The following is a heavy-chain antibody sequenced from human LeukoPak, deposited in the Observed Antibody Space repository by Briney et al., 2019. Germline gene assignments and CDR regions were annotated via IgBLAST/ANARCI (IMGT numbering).Heavy chain of an antibody. CDR2: ISYDGSNK. CDR1: GFTFSSYA. V-gene: IGHV3-30-3*01. CDR3: AREPVAYCGGDCYSGYFDY. J-gene: IGHJ4*02. Sequence: GGSLRLSCAASGFTFSSYAMHWVRQAPGKGLEWVAVISYDGSNKYYADSVKGRLTISRDNSKNTLYLQMNSLRAEDTAVYYCAREPVAYCGGDCYSGYFDYWGRGTLVTVSS. D-gene: IGHD2-21*02.